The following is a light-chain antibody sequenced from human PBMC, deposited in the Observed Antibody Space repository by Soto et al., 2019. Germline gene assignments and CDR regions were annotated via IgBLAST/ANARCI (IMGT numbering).Light chain of an antibody. V-gene: IGKV3-20*01. J-gene: IGKJ5*01. CDR1: QSVSSSY. CDR2: GAS. CDR3: QQYGSLPIT. Sequence: EIVFTQSPGTLSLSPGDRATLSCRASQSVSSSYLAWYQQKPGQAPRLLIYGASTRATGIPDRFSGDGSVTHFTLTISRLEAEDFVMYYCQQYGSLPITFGQGTRLEIK.